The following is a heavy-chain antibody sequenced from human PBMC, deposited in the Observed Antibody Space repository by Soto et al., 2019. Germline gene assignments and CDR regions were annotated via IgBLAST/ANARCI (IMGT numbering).Heavy chain of an antibody. CDR1: GDSVSSNSAA. J-gene: IGHJ4*02. V-gene: IGHV6-1*01. Sequence: SQTLSLTCAISGDSVSSNSAAWNWFRQSPSRGLEWLGRTYYKSKWYHDYALSVKSRITITPDTSKNQFSLQLNSVTPEDTALYYCARRNSHRDYLDFWGLGTVVTVSS. CDR2: TYYKSKWYH. D-gene: IGHD1-26*01. CDR3: ARRNSHRDYLDF.